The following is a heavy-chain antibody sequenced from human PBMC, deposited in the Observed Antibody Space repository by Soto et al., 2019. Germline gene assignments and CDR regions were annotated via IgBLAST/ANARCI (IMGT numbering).Heavy chain of an antibody. J-gene: IGHJ6*02. D-gene: IGHD6-19*01. CDR3: ARSSSRSSGWNIRSYYYYGIDV. CDR1: YA. CDR2: IIPIFGTA. V-gene: IGHV1-69*01. Sequence: YAGSYGRMKQGQGIEWMGGIIPIFGTANYAQKFQGRVTITADESTSTAYMELSSLRSEDTAVYYCARSSSRSSGWNIRSYYYYGIDVWGQGTTVTVSS.